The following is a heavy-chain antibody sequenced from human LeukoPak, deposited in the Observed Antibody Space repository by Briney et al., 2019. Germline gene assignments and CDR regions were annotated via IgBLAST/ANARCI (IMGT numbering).Heavy chain of an antibody. Sequence: SETLSLTCTVSGGSISGYYWSWIRQPPGKGLEWIGYIHYSGSTNYNPSLKSRVTMSVDTSKNQFSLKLSSVTAADTAMYYCAREVADYGGYYYYHYMDVWGKGTTVTISS. J-gene: IGHJ6*03. CDR2: IHYSGST. CDR1: GGSISGYY. CDR3: AREVADYGGYYYYHYMDV. V-gene: IGHV4-59*12. D-gene: IGHD4-23*01.